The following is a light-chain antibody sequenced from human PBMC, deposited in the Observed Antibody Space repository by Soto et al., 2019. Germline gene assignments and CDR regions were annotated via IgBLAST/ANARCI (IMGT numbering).Light chain of an antibody. CDR3: SSYTSSSTLVV. Sequence: SALTQPASVSRSPGQSITISCTGTSSDVGGYNYVSWYQQHPGKAPKVMIYDVSYRPSGVSNRFSGSKSGNTASLTISGLQVEDEADYYCSSYTSSSTLVVFGGGTKLTVL. V-gene: IGLV2-14*03. CDR1: SSDVGGYNY. CDR2: DVS. J-gene: IGLJ2*01.